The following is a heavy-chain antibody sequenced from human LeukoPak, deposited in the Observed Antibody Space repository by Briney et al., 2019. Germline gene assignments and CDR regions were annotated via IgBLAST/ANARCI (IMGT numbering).Heavy chain of an antibody. Sequence: PSGTLSLTCAVSGGSISSSNWWSWVRQPPGKGLEWLGSIYYSGSTYYNPSLKSRVTISVDTSKNQFSLKLSSVTAADTAVYYCARSDYSNYFFYFDYWGQGTLVTVSS. CDR2: IYYSGST. CDR1: GGSISSSNW. CDR3: ARSDYSNYFFYFDY. D-gene: IGHD4-11*01. J-gene: IGHJ4*02. V-gene: IGHV4-4*02.